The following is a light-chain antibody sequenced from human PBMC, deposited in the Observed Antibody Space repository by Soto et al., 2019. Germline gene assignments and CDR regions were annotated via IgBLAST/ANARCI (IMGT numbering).Light chain of an antibody. CDR1: SSNIGSNT. CDR3: AAWNDSLNGPF. V-gene: IGLV1-44*01. CDR2: SNN. J-gene: IGLJ1*01. Sequence: QSALTQPPSASGTPGQRVTISCSGSSSNIGSNTVNWYQQLPGTAPKLLIYSNNQRPSGVPDRFSGSKSGTSASLAISGVQSEDEADYYCAAWNDSLNGPFFGTGTRPPP.